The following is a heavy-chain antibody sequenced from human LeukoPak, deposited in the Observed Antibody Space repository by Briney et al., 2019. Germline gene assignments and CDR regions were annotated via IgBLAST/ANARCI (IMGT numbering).Heavy chain of an antibody. V-gene: IGHV3-33*01. Sequence: GGSLRLSCAASGVTFNIYAMHWVRQAPGQGLEWGAIIYYDGSVKYYADSVKGRFTISRDNSKNTVSLIMNRLRADDTAVYYCARGGGVEADMALDYWGQGTLVAVSS. CDR1: GVTFNIYA. CDR2: IYYDGSVK. J-gene: IGHJ4*02. D-gene: IGHD5-18*01. CDR3: ARGGGVEADMALDY.